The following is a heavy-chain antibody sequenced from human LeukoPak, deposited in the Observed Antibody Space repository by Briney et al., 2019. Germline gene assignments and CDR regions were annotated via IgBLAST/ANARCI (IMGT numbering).Heavy chain of an antibody. CDR1: GFSFNNYG. V-gene: IGHV3-30*02. Sequence: GGSLRLSCAASGFSFNNYGIHWVRQAPGKGLEWVTFMQYDGSDKFYADSVKGRFTISRDNSKNTVYLQMNSLRTEDTAAYYCAQWLVSDYGMDVWGQGTTVTVSS. CDR2: MQYDGSDK. CDR3: AQWLVSDYGMDV. J-gene: IGHJ6*02. D-gene: IGHD6-19*01.